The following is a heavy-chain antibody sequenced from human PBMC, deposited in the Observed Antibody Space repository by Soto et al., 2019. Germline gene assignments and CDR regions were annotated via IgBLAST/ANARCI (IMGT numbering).Heavy chain of an antibody. CDR3: AKDGRGSGSHYNSLSY. D-gene: IGHD3-10*01. CDR2: IYSTGTT. CDR1: GFTVGNNY. J-gene: IGHJ4*02. V-gene: IGHV3-53*01. Sequence: EVQLVESGGGLIQPGGSLKLSCAASGFTVGNNYMSWVRQAPGKGLEWVSLIYSTGTTKYADSVKGRFTVSRDNAKNTLYLQKNSLRAEDTAVYYCAKDGRGSGSHYNSLSYWGQGTLVTVSS.